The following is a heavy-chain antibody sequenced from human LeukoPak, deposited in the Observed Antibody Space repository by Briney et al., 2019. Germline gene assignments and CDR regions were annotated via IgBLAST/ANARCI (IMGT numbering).Heavy chain of an antibody. Sequence: GGSLRLSCAASGFTFSSYAMSRVRQAPGKGLEWVSAISGSGGSTYYADSVKGRFTISRDNSKNTLYLQMNSLRAEDTAVYYCAKDLNGYNLGYSDYWGQGTLVTVSS. CDR2: ISGSGGST. CDR1: GFTFSSYA. CDR3: AKDLNGYNLGYSDY. J-gene: IGHJ4*02. D-gene: IGHD5-24*01. V-gene: IGHV3-23*01.